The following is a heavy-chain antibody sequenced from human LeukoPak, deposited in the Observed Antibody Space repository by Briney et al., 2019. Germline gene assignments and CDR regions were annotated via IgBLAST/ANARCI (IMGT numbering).Heavy chain of an antibody. V-gene: IGHV3-21*01. Sequence: GGSLRLSCAASGFTFSSYSMNWVRQAPGKGLEWVSSISSSSSFIYYADSVKGRFTISRDNAKNSLYLQMNSLRAEDTAVYYCARGDDSSGYYGAFDIWGQGTMVTVSS. J-gene: IGHJ3*02. CDR1: GFTFSSYS. CDR3: ARGDDSSGYYGAFDI. D-gene: IGHD3-22*01. CDR2: ISSSSSFI.